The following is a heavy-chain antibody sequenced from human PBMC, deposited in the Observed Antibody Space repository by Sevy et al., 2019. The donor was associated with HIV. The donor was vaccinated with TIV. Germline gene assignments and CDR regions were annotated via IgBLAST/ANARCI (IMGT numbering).Heavy chain of an antibody. D-gene: IGHD1-1*01. J-gene: IGHJ6*02. CDR3: ARGARGTLPSYYYYAMDI. CDR2: IYPGDSET. Sequence: GESLKISCKGSGYTFTNYWIGWVRQMPGKGLEWMGIIYPGDSETRYSPSFQGQVTISVDKSISTAYLQWSSLKASDTAIFYCARGARGTLPSYYYYAMDIWGQGTTVTVSS. V-gene: IGHV5-51*01. CDR1: GYTFTNYW.